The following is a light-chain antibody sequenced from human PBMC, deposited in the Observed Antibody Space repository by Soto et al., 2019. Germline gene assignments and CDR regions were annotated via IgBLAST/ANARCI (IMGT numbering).Light chain of an antibody. CDR2: AAS. V-gene: IGKV1-39*01. CDR1: QSISSY. Sequence: DIQMTQSLSSLSASVGDRVTITCRASQSISSYLNWYQQKPGKAPKLLIYAASSLQSGVPSRFSGSGSGTDFTLTISSLEPEDFATYYCQQYDSYPITFGQGTRLEIK. J-gene: IGKJ5*01. CDR3: QQYDSYPIT.